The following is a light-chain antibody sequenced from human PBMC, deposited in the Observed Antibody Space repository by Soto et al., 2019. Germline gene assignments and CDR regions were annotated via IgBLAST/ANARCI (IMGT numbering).Light chain of an antibody. CDR3: QSYDSSLSGWV. V-gene: IGLV1-40*01. CDR2: GNG. CDR1: SSNIGAGYD. J-gene: IGLJ3*02. Sequence: QLVLTQPPSVSGAPGQRVTISCTGNSSNIGAGYDVHWYQQLPGTAPKLLIFGNGNRPSGVPDRFSGSRSGTSASLAITGLQAEDEADFYCQSYDSSLSGWVFGGGTQLTVL.